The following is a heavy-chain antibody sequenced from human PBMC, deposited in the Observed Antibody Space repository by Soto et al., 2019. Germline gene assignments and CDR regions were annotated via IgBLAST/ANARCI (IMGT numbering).Heavy chain of an antibody. Sequence: EVQLVESGGGLVQPGGSLRLSCAASGFTFSSYCMSWVRQAPGKGLEWVANIKQDGSEKYYVDSVKGRFTISRDNAKNSLYLQMNSLRAEDTAVYYCARVRAVAGTIDYWGQGTLVTVSS. CDR3: ARVRAVAGTIDY. J-gene: IGHJ4*02. CDR2: IKQDGSEK. V-gene: IGHV3-7*01. D-gene: IGHD6-19*01. CDR1: GFTFSSYC.